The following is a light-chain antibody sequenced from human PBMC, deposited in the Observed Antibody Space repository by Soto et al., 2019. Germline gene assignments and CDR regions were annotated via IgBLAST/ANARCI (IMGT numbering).Light chain of an antibody. CDR2: AAF. V-gene: IGKV1-9*01. CDR3: QQLTSFPNT. J-gene: IGKJ3*01. CDR1: QGIASF. Sequence: DIQLTQSPSSLSASVGERVTISCRASQGIASFLAWYQQKPGQAPKLLIYAAFTLQIGGPSRFSVSRSGPAFTLTISSPQPDDFATYYCQQLTSFPNTFGPGPKVDIK.